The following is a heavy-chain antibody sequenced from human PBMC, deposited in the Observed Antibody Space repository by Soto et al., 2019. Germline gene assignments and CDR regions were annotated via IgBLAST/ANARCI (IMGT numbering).Heavy chain of an antibody. D-gene: IGHD3-3*02. V-gene: IGHV4-39*01. CDR2: IFYLGSS. CDR1: GGSIISSDFY. Sequence: SQTLSLTCTVSGGSIISSDFYWGWVRQPPGKGLEWIGSIFYLGSSYYNPSLKSRVTMSVDTSKNQFSLRLRSVTAADTALYFCARHSLALRKNNWFDPWGQGIMVTVSS. J-gene: IGHJ5*02. CDR3: ARHSLALRKNNWFDP.